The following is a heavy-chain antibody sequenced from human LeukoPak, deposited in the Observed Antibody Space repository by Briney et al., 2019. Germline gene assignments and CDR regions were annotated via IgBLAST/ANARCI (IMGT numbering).Heavy chain of an antibody. CDR3: AREVAPTVVTGTTPPGFYFDY. CDR1: GCSISSGGYY. J-gene: IGHJ4*02. CDR2: IYYSGST. D-gene: IGHD1-7*01. V-gene: IGHV4-31*03. Sequence: SQTLSLTCTVSGCSISSGGYYWSWIRQHPGKGLEWIGYIYYSGSTYYNPSLKSRVTISVDTSKNQFSLNLSSVTAADTAVYYCAREVAPTVVTGTTPPGFYFDYRGQGTLLTVSS.